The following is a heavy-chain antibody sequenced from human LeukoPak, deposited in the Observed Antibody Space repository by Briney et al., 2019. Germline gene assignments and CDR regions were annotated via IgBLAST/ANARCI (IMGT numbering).Heavy chain of an antibody. V-gene: IGHV1-3*03. CDR2: INAGNGNT. J-gene: IGHJ3*02. CDR3: ARSIAYYYDSSARSAFDI. Sequence: GASVKVSCKASGYTFNNYAMHWVRQAPGQRLEWMGWINAGNGNTKYSQEFQGRVTIARDTSASTAYMELSSLRSEDMAVYYCARSIAYYYDSSARSAFDIWGQGTMVTVSS. D-gene: IGHD3-22*01. CDR1: GYTFNNYA.